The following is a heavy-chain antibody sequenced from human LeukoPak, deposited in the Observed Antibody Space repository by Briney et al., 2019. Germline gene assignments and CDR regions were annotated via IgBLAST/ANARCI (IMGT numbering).Heavy chain of an antibody. D-gene: IGHD1-26*01. CDR1: GYTFTGYY. V-gene: IGHV1-2*02. J-gene: IGHJ4*02. CDR2: INPNSGGT. CDR3: ARDPRREWELQTDYFDY. Sequence: ASVKVSCKASGYTFTGYYMHWVRQAPGQGLEWMGWINPNSGGTNYAQKFQGRVTMTRDTSISTAYMELSRLRSDDTAVYYCARDPRREWELQTDYFDYWGQGTLVTVSS.